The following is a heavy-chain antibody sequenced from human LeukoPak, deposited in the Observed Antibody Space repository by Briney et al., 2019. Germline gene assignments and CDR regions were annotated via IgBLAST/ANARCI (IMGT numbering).Heavy chain of an antibody. CDR2: IYTSGST. Sequence: SETLSLTCTVSGGSISSYYWSWLRQPAGKGLEWIGRIYTSGSTNYNPSLKSRVTMSVDTSKNQFSLKLSSVTAADTAVYYCARDGIPLVGGVSNFDLWGRGTLVTVSS. V-gene: IGHV4-4*07. D-gene: IGHD4-23*01. CDR3: ARDGIPLVGGVSNFDL. J-gene: IGHJ2*01. CDR1: GGSISSYY.